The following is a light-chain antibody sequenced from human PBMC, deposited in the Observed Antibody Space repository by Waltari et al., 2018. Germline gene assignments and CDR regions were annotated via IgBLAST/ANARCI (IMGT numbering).Light chain of an antibody. CDR3: YSPTDDMGV. CDR1: KLGKKY. CDR2: KDT. J-gene: IGLJ3*02. V-gene: IGLV3-27*01. Sequence: SYELPPPSSLSVSPGQTARINCSEDKLGKKYGRWFQQKPGQAPVLVLYKDTERPAGIPVRISGYSSGTTITLTLSGAQIEDEGAYDCYSPTDDMGVFGGGTKLTVL.